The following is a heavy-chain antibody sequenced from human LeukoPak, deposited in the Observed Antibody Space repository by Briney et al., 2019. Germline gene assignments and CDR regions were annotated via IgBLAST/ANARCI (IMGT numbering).Heavy chain of an antibody. CDR1: GFTFSSYA. CDR2: TRNKANSYTT. Sequence: GGSLRLSCAASGFTFSSYAMSWVRQAPGKGLEWVGRTRNKANSYTTEYAASVKGRFTISRDDSKNSLYLQMNSLKTEDTAVYYCARDGGVTFGSGWYYFDYWGQGTLVTVSS. J-gene: IGHJ4*02. D-gene: IGHD6-19*01. CDR3: ARDGGVTFGSGWYYFDY. V-gene: IGHV3-72*01.